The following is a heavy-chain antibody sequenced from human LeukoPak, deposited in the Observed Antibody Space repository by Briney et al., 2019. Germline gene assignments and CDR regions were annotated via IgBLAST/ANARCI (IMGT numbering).Heavy chain of an antibody. J-gene: IGHJ6*03. Sequence: SETLSLTCTVSGDSISSTNYYWGWIRQPPGKGLEWIGSIHYSGSTYYNPSLQSRVTISIDTSKNQFSLKLRFVTAADTAVYYCARVRCSGGSCPYYYYCYYMDVWGKGTTVTVSS. CDR3: ARVRCSGGSCPYYYYCYYMDV. CDR1: GDSISSTNYY. D-gene: IGHD2-15*01. V-gene: IGHV4-39*07. CDR2: IHYSGST.